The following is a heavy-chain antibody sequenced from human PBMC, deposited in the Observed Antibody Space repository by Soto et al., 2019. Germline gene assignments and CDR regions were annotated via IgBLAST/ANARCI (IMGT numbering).Heavy chain of an antibody. CDR2: INHSGST. CDR1: GGSFSGYY. V-gene: IGHV4-34*01. J-gene: IGHJ4*02. D-gene: IGHD1-1*01. CDR3: TERRGTIPFDY. Sequence: SETLSLTCAVYGGSFSGYYWSWIRQPPGKGLEWIGEINHSGSTNYNPSLKSRVNISVDPSKNQFSLKLSSVTAADTAVYYCTERRGTIPFDYWGRGTLATVSS.